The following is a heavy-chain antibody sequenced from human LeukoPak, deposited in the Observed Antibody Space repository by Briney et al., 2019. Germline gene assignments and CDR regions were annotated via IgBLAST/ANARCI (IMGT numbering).Heavy chain of an antibody. V-gene: IGHV1-18*01. CDR1: GYTFTSYG. CDR2: ISACNGNT. D-gene: IGHD1-26*01. CDR3: ARDRSGELLYHYYGMDV. J-gene: IGHJ6*02. Sequence: ASVTVSFKASGYTFTSYGISWVRQAPGQGLEWMGWISACNGNTNYAQKLQGRVSMTTDTSTSTAYMELRSLRSDDTAVYYCARDRSGELLYHYYGMDVWGQGTTVAVSS.